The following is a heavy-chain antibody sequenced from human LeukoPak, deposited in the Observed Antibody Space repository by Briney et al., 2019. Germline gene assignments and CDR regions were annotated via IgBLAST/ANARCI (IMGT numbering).Heavy chain of an antibody. V-gene: IGHV4-31*03. CDR2: IYYSGST. Sequence: TLSLTCTVSGGSISSGGYYWSWIRQHPGKGLEWIGYIYYSGSTYYNPSLKSRVTISVDTSKNQFSLKLSSVTAADTAVYYCARGTSWNYYGMDVWGQGTTVTVSS. CDR1: GGSISSGGYY. J-gene: IGHJ6*02. D-gene: IGHD2-2*01. CDR3: ARGTSWNYYGMDV.